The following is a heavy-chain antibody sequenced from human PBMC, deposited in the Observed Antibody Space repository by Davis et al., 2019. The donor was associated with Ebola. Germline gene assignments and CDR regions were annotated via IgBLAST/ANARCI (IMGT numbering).Heavy chain of an antibody. CDR3: ARDSYSYGMDV. V-gene: IGHV4-59*01. D-gene: IGHD2-21*01. CDR2: VYNSGST. J-gene: IGHJ6*02. CDR1: GGSIRSYY. Sequence: MPSETLSLTCAVSGGSIRSYYWSWIRQPPGKGLEWIGFVYNSGSTNYNPSLKSRVTISVDTSKNQFSLKLSSVTAADTAVYYCARDSYSYGMDVWGQGTTVTVSS.